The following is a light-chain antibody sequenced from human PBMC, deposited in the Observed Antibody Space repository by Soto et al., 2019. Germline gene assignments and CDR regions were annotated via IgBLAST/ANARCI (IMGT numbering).Light chain of an antibody. Sequence: DIQLTQSPSFLSASVGDRVTMTCRASQGISTYLAWYQQKPGKAPKLLIYAASTLQSRVPSRFSGSGSGTEFALAISSLQPEDFATYYCQQLITYPQTFGQGTKVDIK. CDR1: QGISTY. CDR2: AAS. V-gene: IGKV1-9*01. J-gene: IGKJ1*01. CDR3: QQLITYPQT.